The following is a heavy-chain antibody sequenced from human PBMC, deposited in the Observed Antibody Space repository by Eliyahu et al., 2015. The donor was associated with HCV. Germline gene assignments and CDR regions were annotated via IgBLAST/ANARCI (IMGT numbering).Heavy chain of an antibody. D-gene: IGHD3-22*01. CDR2: IDWDDDK. V-gene: IGHV2-70*01. J-gene: IGHJ4*02. CDR3: ARTQRPYNYDSSSYFFDY. Sequence: QVTLRESGHALLNSTQTLTLTCSFSGFSLTTPXXWLSWIRQSPGKALEFVAXIDWDDDKXXSXPLGRRLSISKDTSKNQVVLRLTNVNXVDTGTYFCARTQRPYNYDSSSYFFDYWGQGTQVTVSS. CDR1: GFSLTTPXXW.